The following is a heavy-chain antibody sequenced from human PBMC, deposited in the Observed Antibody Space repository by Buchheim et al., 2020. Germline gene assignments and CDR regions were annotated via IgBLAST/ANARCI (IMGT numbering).Heavy chain of an antibody. Sequence: QVQLQESGPGLVKPSQTLSLTCTVSGGSISSGSYYWSWIRQPAGKGLEWIGRIYTSGSTNYNPSLKSRVTISVDTSKNQFSLKLSSVTAADTAVYYCAREKWGGYSYGQGRWGQGTL. CDR3: AREKWGGYSYGQGR. J-gene: IGHJ4*02. D-gene: IGHD5-18*01. CDR2: IYTSGST. V-gene: IGHV4-61*02. CDR1: GGSISSGSYY.